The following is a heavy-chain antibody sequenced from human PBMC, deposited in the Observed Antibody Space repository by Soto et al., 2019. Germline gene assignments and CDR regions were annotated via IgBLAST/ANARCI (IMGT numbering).Heavy chain of an antibody. D-gene: IGHD3-16*01. Sequence: EVQLLESGGGLVQPGGSLRLSCAASGFTFSSYAMSWVRQAPGKGLEWVSAISGSGGSTYYADSVKGRFTISRDNSKNTLYLQMNSLRAEDTAVYHCAKCPFGYYYYMDVWGKGTTVTVSS. CDR2: ISGSGGST. CDR3: AKCPFGYYYYMDV. CDR1: GFTFSSYA. V-gene: IGHV3-23*01. J-gene: IGHJ6*03.